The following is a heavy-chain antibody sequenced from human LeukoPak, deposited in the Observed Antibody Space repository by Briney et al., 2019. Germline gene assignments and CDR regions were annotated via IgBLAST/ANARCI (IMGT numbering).Heavy chain of an antibody. V-gene: IGHV3-30*02. Sequence: GGSLRLSCAASGFTFSSYGMHWVRQAPGKGLEWVAFIRYDGSNKYYADSVKGRFTISRDNSKNTLYLQMNSLRAEDTAVYYCAKDLVGSGSSGKSRYYYYMDVWGKGTTVTISS. CDR2: IRYDGSNK. CDR3: AKDLVGSGSSGKSRYYYYMDV. CDR1: GFTFSSYG. J-gene: IGHJ6*03. D-gene: IGHD3-10*01.